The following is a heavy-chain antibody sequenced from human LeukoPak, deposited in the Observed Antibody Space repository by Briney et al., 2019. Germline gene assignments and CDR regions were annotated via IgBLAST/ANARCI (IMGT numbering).Heavy chain of an antibody. CDR3: AKTGRYYGSGSDYGMDV. Sequence: GGSLRLSCAASGFTVSSNYMSWVRQAPGKGLEWVSVIYSGGSTYYADSVKGRFTISRDNSKNTLYLQMNSLRAEDTAVYYCAKTGRYYGSGSDYGMDVWGQGTTVTVSS. CDR2: IYSGGST. J-gene: IGHJ6*02. D-gene: IGHD3-10*01. V-gene: IGHV3-53*01. CDR1: GFTVSSNY.